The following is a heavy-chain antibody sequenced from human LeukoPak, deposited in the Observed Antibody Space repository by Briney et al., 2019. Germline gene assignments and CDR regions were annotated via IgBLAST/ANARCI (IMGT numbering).Heavy chain of an antibody. CDR3: ARRYSGYDN. D-gene: IGHD5-12*01. CDR1: GYTFTTYW. J-gene: IGHJ4*02. V-gene: IGHV5-51*01. CDR2: IYPGDSDT. Sequence: GESLRISCKGSGYTFTTYWIGWVRQTPGKGLEWMGIIYPGDSDTKYSPSFQGQVTISADKSISTAYLQWSSLKASDTAMYYCARRYSGYDNWGQGTLVTVSS.